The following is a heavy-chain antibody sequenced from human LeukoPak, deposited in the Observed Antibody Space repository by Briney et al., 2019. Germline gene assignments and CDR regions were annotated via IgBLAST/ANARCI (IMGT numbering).Heavy chain of an antibody. CDR2: ISGSGGST. CDR1: GFIFSSYA. CDR3: AKDRFVAMTYY. J-gene: IGHJ4*02. Sequence: GGSLRLSCAASGFIFSSYAMSWVRQAPGKGLEWVSGISGSGGSTYYADSVKGRFTISRDNSKNTLYLQMNSLRAEDTAVYYCAKDRFVAMTYYWGQGTLVTVSS. D-gene: IGHD5-12*01. V-gene: IGHV3-23*01.